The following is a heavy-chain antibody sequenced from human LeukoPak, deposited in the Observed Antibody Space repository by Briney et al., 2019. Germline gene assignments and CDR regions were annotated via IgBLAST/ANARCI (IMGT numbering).Heavy chain of an antibody. CDR1: GFTFSSYA. V-gene: IGHV3-30-3*01. D-gene: IGHD1-26*01. Sequence: GGSLRLSCAASGFTFSSYAMHWVRQAPGKGLEWVAVISYDGSNKYYADSVKGRFTISRDNSKNTLYLQMNSLRAEDTAVYYCARDPYGGGATLPTYWGQGTLVTVSS. CDR3: ARDPYGGGATLPTY. J-gene: IGHJ4*02. CDR2: ISYDGSNK.